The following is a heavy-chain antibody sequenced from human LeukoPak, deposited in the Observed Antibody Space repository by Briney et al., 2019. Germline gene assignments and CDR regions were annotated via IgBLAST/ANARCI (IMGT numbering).Heavy chain of an antibody. Sequence: TGGSLRLSCAASGFIFDDYAMHWVRQAPGKGLEWVSLISGDGGRTYYVDSVKGRFTISRDNSKNSLYLQMNGLRTEDTALYYCTKDIGERGYSVHWGQGTLVTVSS. V-gene: IGHV3-43*02. CDR3: TKDIGERGYSVH. J-gene: IGHJ4*02. CDR1: GFIFDDYA. CDR2: ISGDGGRT. D-gene: IGHD5/OR15-5a*01.